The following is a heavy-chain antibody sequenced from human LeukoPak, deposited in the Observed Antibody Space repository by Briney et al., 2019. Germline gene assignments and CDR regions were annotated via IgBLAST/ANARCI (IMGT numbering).Heavy chain of an antibody. CDR3: ARDKGYYYDSSGYYPDYFQH. D-gene: IGHD3-22*01. Sequence: GGSLRLSCAASGFTFSSYSMNWVRQAPGKGVEWVSSISSSSSYIYYADSVKGRFTISRDNAKNSLYLQMNSLRAEDTAVYYCARDKGYYYDSSGYYPDYFQHWGQGTLVTVSS. J-gene: IGHJ1*01. V-gene: IGHV3-21*01. CDR2: ISSSSSYI. CDR1: GFTFSSYS.